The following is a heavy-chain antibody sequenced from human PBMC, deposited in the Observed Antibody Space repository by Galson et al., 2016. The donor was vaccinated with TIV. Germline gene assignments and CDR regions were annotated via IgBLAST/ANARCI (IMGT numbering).Heavy chain of an antibody. D-gene: IGHD3-3*01. CDR1: GGSFSSHT. CDR2: FIPMLRLP. Sequence: SVKVSCKASGGSFSSHTINWVRQAPGQGLEWMGRFIPMLRLPNYAQKFQDRVTITADKPTSTVYMELSGLRSDDTGVYFCARDRNSISAVILEDDAFDVWGQGTMVTVSS. V-gene: IGHV1-69*04. CDR3: ARDRNSISAVILEDDAFDV. J-gene: IGHJ3*01.